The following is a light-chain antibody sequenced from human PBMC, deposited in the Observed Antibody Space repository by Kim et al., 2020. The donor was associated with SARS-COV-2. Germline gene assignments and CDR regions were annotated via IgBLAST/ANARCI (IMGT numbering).Light chain of an antibody. CDR1: KSLSIH. J-gene: IGKJ2*03. CDR3: QQTFSTPYS. V-gene: IGKV1-39*01. CDR2: GAS. Sequence: SSSVEHRVTITGRAKKSLSIHLNWYQQTPETPPRLLFYGASTLQGGLPSRCSGSASGTGSTLTISSLPPEDFAIYYCQQTFSTPYSFGQGTKLEI.